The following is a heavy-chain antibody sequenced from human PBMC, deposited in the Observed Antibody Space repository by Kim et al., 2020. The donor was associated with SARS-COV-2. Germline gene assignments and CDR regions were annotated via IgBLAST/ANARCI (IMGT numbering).Heavy chain of an antibody. V-gene: IGHV3-74*01. CDR2: IKTDGSNP. CDR3: VRETSTSGSYYFDS. D-gene: IGHD6-19*01. Sequence: GGSLRLSCAASGFTFSTYWIHWVRQAPGEGLVWVSRIKTDGSNPRYADSVKGRFTISRDNAKNTLYLQMNSLRAEDTALYYCVRETSTSGSYYFDSWGQGTLVTVSS. CDR1: GFTFSTYW. J-gene: IGHJ4*02.